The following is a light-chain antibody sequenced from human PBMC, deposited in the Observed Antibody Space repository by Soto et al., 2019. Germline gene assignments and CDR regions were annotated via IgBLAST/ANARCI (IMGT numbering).Light chain of an antibody. V-gene: IGLV2-18*02. Sequence: SVLTRVPSVCRSRGQSVTISCTGTSSDVGSYNRVSWYQQPPGTAPKLMIYEVSNRPSGVPDRFSGSKSGNTASLTISGLQAEDEADYYCSSYTSSSTYVFGTGTKVTVL. CDR3: SSYTSSSTYV. CDR1: SSDVGSYNR. J-gene: IGLJ1*01. CDR2: EVS.